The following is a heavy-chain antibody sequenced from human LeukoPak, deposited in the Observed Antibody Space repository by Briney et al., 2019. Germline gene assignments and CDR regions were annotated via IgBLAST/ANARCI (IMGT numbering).Heavy chain of an antibody. Sequence: GGSLRLSCEASGFTFSSYAMSWVRQAPGKGLEWVSGISGSAENTYYADSVKGRFTISRDNSKNTLYLQMNSLRAEDTAVYYCAKDLRSAWYYFDDWGQGTLVTVSS. CDR3: AKDLRSAWYYFDD. V-gene: IGHV3-23*01. J-gene: IGHJ4*02. CDR2: ISGSAENT. CDR1: GFTFSSYA. D-gene: IGHD6-19*01.